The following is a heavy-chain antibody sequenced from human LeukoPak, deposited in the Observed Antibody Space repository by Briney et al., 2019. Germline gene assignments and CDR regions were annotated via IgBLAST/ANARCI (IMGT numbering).Heavy chain of an antibody. CDR2: INPNSGGT. V-gene: IGHV1-2*06. J-gene: IGHJ4*02. D-gene: IGHD2-2*01. CDR1: GYTFTGYY. Sequence: ASVKVSCKTSGYTFTGYYMHWVRQAPGQGLEWMGRINPNSGGTNYAQRLQGRVTVTRDTSISTAYMELRRLSSDETAVYYCARGSSTSLLTVLGDYWGQGTLVTVSS. CDR3: ARGSSTSLLTVLGDY.